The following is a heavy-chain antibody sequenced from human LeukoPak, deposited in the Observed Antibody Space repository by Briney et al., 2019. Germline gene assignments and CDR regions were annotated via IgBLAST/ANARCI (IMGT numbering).Heavy chain of an antibody. CDR2: INPNSGGT. J-gene: IGHJ4*02. CDR3: ARNPTTQDYDSSGSLGY. Sequence: ASVKVSCKASGYTFTGYYMHWVRQAPGQGLEWMGWINPNSGGTNYAQKFQGRVTMTRDTSISTAYMELSRLRSDDTAVYYCARNPTTQDYDSSGSLGYWGQGTLVTVSS. D-gene: IGHD3-22*01. V-gene: IGHV1-2*02. CDR1: GYTFTGYY.